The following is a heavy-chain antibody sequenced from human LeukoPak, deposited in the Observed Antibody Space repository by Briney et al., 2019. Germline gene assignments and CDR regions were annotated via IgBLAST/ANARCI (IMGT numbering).Heavy chain of an antibody. V-gene: IGHV3-13*01. CDR1: GFTFSSYD. D-gene: IGHD1-26*01. J-gene: IGHJ4*02. CDR3: ARVSWTSGSLTFDY. CDR2: IGTAGDT. Sequence: GGSLRLSCVASGFTFSSYDMHWVRQATGKGLEWVSAIGTAGDTYYPGSVKGRFTISRENAKNSLYLQMNSLRAGDTAVYYCARVSWTSGSLTFDYWGQGTLVTVSS.